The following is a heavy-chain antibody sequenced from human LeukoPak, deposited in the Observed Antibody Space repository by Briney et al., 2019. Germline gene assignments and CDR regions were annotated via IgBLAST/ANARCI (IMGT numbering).Heavy chain of an antibody. CDR1: GFSFSDHY. Sequence: PGGSLRLSCAASGFSFSDHYMDWVRQAPGKGLEWVGRTRNKANSYTTEYAASVKGRFTISRDDSKNSLYLQMNSLKSEDTAVYYCAKIAVAGTRDYWGQGTLVTVSS. J-gene: IGHJ4*02. V-gene: IGHV3-72*01. CDR3: AKIAVAGTRDY. CDR2: TRNKANSYTT. D-gene: IGHD6-19*01.